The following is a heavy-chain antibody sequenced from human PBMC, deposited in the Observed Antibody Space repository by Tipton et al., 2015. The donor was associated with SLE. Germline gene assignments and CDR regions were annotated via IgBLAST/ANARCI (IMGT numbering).Heavy chain of an antibody. CDR1: GFTFVDYA. D-gene: IGHD3-3*01. CDR2: MSWDGVCI. V-gene: IGHV3-9*01. CDR3: GRKKSGQGYFDD. J-gene: IGHJ4*01. Sequence: SLRLSCSSSGFTFVDYALHWARQVPGKGLAWVPGMSWDGVCIGYADSLKGRVTISRDNAYNSLYLEMNSLRPEDTAFYYGGRKKSGQGYFDDWGIGSLVSVSS.